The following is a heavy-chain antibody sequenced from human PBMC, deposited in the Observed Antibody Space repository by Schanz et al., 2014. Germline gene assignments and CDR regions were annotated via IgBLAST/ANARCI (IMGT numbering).Heavy chain of an antibody. CDR3: AREKGRGYSGLS. CDR1: GYTFTAYF. Sequence: QVLLVQSGAEAKQPGASVKVSCKASGYTFTAYFIHWVRQAPGQGLEWMGRINPNTGGSNFAQKFQGRVTMTRDTSIPTAYMDLSGLTSDDTAVYYSAREKGRGYSGLSWGQGTLLAVSS. D-gene: IGHD1-26*01. V-gene: IGHV1-2*06. J-gene: IGHJ5*02. CDR2: INPNTGGS.